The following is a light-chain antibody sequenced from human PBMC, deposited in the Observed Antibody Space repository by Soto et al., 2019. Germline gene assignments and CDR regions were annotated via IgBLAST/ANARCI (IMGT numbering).Light chain of an antibody. CDR2: LGS. Sequence: DLVMTQSPLSLPVTPGEPASISCRSSQSLLHSNGYNYLDWYLQKPGQSPQLLIYLGSNRASGVPDRLSESGSGTDFTLKISRVEAEDIGVYYCVQALQTPLFGQGTKVEIK. CDR3: VQALQTPL. J-gene: IGKJ1*01. V-gene: IGKV2-28*01. CDR1: QSLLHSNGYNY.